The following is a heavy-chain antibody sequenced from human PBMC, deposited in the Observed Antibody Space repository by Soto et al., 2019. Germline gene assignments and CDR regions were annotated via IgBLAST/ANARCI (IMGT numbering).Heavy chain of an antibody. CDR2: ISYDGSNK. CDR1: GFTFSSYG. J-gene: IGHJ6*02. V-gene: IGHV3-30*18. CDR3: AKELVLMVYAIPYYGMDV. D-gene: IGHD2-8*01. Sequence: QVQLVESGGGVVQPGRSLRLSCAASGFTFSSYGMHWVRQAPGKGLEWVAVISYDGSNKYYADSVKGRFTISRDNSQNTLYLQMNSLRDEETAVYYCAKELVLMVYAIPYYGMDVWGQGTTVTVSS.